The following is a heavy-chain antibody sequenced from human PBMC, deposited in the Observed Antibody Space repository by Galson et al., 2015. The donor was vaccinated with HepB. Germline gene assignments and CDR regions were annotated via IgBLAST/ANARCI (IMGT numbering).Heavy chain of an antibody. CDR2: IYSGGST. Sequence: SLRLSCAASGFTVSSNYMSWVRQAPGKGLEWVSVIYSGGSTYYADSVKGRFTISRDNSKNTLYLQMNSLRAEDTAVYYCARAYCTNGVCYPCYFDYWGQGTLVTVSS. CDR1: GFTVSSNY. V-gene: IGHV3-66*01. D-gene: IGHD2-8*01. CDR3: ARAYCTNGVCYPCYFDY. J-gene: IGHJ4*02.